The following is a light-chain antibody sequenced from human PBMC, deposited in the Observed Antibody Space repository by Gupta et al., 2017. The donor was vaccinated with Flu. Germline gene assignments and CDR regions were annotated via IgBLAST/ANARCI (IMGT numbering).Light chain of an antibody. J-gene: IGKJ1*01. CDR1: QSLLHSSGTTY. V-gene: IGKV2D-29*01. CDR3: LQSKHLWT. CDR2: EVS. Sequence: DIVMTQTPLSLSVTPGQPASISCRSSQSLLHSSGTTYLFWYLQKPAQPPQLLIYEVSKRFSGVPDRFSGSGSGTDFTLKSSRVEAEDVGVYYGLQSKHLWTFGQGTRVDIK.